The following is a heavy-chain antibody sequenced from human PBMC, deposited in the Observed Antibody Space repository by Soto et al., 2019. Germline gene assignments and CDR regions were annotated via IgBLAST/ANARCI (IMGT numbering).Heavy chain of an antibody. Sequence: QVQLQESGPGLVKPSQTLSLTCTVSGGSISSGGDYWSWIRQNPGKGLEWIGYIYYSGTTNYNPSLKSRFTISVDTSKNQFSLKLNSTTAADTAVYYCARDESATDAFDIWGQGTMVTVSS. D-gene: IGHD5-12*01. CDR3: ARDESATDAFDI. V-gene: IGHV4-31*03. CDR2: IYYSGTT. J-gene: IGHJ3*02. CDR1: GGSISSGGDY.